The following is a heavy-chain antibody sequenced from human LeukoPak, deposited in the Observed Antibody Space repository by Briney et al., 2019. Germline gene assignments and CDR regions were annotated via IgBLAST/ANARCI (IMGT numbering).Heavy chain of an antibody. J-gene: IGHJ4*02. Sequence: PSETLSLTCTVSGGSIGSYYWSWIRQPPGKGLEWIGYIYNSGNTNYSPSLKSRVSISVDTPKNQFSLKLSSVTAADTAVYYCARPSRDGYRYTFDYWGQGILATVSS. D-gene: IGHD5-24*01. CDR3: ARPSRDGYRYTFDY. CDR1: GGSIGSYY. V-gene: IGHV4-59*01. CDR2: IYNSGNT.